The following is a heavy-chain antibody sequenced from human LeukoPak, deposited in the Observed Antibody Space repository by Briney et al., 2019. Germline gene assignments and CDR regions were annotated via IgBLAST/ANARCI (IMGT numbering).Heavy chain of an antibody. CDR1: GGSISSYS. Sequence: TSETLSLTCTVSGGSISSYSWSWIRQPPGKGLEWIGYIYYSGSTYYNPSLKSRVTISVDRSKNQFSLKLSSVTAADTAVYYCARDSSGENGVWFDPWGQGTLVTVSS. D-gene: IGHD3-22*01. CDR2: IYYSGST. CDR3: ARDSSGENGVWFDP. J-gene: IGHJ5*02. V-gene: IGHV4-59*12.